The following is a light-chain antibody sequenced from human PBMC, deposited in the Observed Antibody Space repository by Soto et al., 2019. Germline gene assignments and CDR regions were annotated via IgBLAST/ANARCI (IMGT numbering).Light chain of an antibody. V-gene: IGKV1-5*01. J-gene: IGKJ2*01. CDR3: QQYSSYSGYT. CDR2: DAS. Sequence: IQLTQSPSTLSASVGDRVTITCRASQSLYNWLAWYQQKPGKAPKLLIFDASSLKSGVPSRFSGSGSGTEFTLIISSLQPDDFATYYCQQYSSYSGYTFGQGTKVEIK. CDR1: QSLYNW.